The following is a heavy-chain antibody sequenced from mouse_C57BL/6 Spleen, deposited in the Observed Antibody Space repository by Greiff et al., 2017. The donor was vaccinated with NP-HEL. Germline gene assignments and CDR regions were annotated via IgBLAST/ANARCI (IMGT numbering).Heavy chain of an antibody. CDR1: GYTFTDYN. CDR3: AREITTVVATDWYFDV. D-gene: IGHD1-1*01. CDR2: INPNNGGT. Sequence: VQLQQSGPELVKPGASVKMSCKASGYTFTDYNMHWVKQSHGKSLEWIGYINPNNGGTSYNQKFKGKATLTVNKSSSTAYMELRSLTSEDSAVYYCAREITTVVATDWYFDVWGTGTTVTVSS. J-gene: IGHJ1*03. V-gene: IGHV1-22*01.